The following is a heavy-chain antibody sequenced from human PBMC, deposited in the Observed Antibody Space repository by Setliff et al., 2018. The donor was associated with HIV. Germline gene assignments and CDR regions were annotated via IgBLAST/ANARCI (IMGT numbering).Heavy chain of an antibody. Sequence: GGSLRLSCAASGFTFSNYAMSWVRQAPGKGLEWVSTIYSDGSTYHADSVNGRFTLSRDISENALYLQIDSLRPEDTAVYYCARLRLYNSALDYWGQGTLVTVSS. D-gene: IGHD3-10*01. J-gene: IGHJ4*02. V-gene: IGHV3-66*02. CDR2: IYSDGST. CDR1: GFTFSNYA. CDR3: ARLRLYNSALDY.